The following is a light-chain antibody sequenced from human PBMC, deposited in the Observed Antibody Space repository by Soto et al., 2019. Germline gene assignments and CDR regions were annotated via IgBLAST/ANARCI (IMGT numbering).Light chain of an antibody. J-gene: IGKJ1*01. V-gene: IGKV3-20*01. CDR3: QQYASSVT. CDR1: QSFSSTF. CDR2: GAS. Sequence: EIVLTQSPGSLSLSPGERATLSCRASQSFSSTFFAWYQKKPGQAPRLLIYGASSRATGIPDRFSGSGSGTYFTLTISRLEPEDFAVYYCQQYASSVTFGQGTKVEIK.